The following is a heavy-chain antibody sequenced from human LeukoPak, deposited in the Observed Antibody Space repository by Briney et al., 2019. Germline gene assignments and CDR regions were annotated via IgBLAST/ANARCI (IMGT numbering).Heavy chain of an antibody. D-gene: IGHD2-2*01. CDR3: ARVTASWHPYIDY. J-gene: IGHJ4*02. CDR2: INSDGSIT. Sequence: GGSLRLSCAASGFTLRSYWMHWFRQAPGEGLVWVSRINSDGSITTYADSVEGRFTNSRDNAKNTLYLQMNSLRVEDTAVYYCARVTASWHPYIDYWGQGTLVTVSS. CDR1: GFTLRSYW. V-gene: IGHV3-74*01.